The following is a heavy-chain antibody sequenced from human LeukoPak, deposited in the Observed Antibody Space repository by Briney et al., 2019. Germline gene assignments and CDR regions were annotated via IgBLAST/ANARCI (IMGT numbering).Heavy chain of an antibody. CDR1: GCTFTGYY. CDR2: INPNSGGT. Sequence: ASVKVSCKASGCTFTGYYMHWVRQAPGQGLEWMGWINPNSGGTNYAQKFQGRVTMTRDTSISTAYMELSRLRSDDTAVYYCARRGITVVDAFDIWGQGTMVTVSS. D-gene: IGHD4-23*01. J-gene: IGHJ3*02. CDR3: ARRGITVVDAFDI. V-gene: IGHV1-2*02.